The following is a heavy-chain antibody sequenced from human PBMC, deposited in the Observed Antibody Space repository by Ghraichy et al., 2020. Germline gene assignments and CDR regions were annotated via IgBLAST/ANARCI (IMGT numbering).Heavy chain of an antibody. J-gene: IGHJ6*02. D-gene: IGHD6-13*01. Sequence: GGSLRLSCAVSGFTSSTYWMSWVRQAPGKGREWVANTNQDGNETYFVDFVKVRFTLSRDNAKNSLYLQMDSLRAYDTAVYYCAGDLRLAAADTGPAYGYYHGIDVWGQVNTVTVSS. CDR1: GFTSSTYW. CDR2: TNQDGNET. V-gene: IGHV3-7*01. CDR3: AGDLRLAAADTGPAYGYYHGIDV.